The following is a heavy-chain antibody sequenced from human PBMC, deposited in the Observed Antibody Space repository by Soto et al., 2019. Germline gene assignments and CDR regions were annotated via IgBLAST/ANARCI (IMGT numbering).Heavy chain of an antibody. V-gene: IGHV4-31*03. CDR1: GGSISSGGYY. Sequence: QVQLQESGPGLVKPSQTLSLTCTVSGGSISSGGYYWSWIRQHPGKGLEWIGYIYYSGSTYYNPSRKSRVTISVDTSKNQFSLKLSSVTAADTAVYYCAGSGVLNRSTWQGGDYYYYYYMDVWGKGTTVTVSS. D-gene: IGHD2-2*01. CDR3: AGSGVLNRSTWQGGDYYYYYYMDV. CDR2: IYYSGST. J-gene: IGHJ6*03.